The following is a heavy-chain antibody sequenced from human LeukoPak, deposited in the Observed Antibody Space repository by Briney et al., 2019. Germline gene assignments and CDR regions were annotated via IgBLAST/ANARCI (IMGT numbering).Heavy chain of an antibody. CDR1: GFSFSRYW. V-gene: IGHV3-7*01. CDR2: IKEDGSEK. D-gene: IGHD2-2*01. J-gene: IGHJ4*02. Sequence: PGGSLRLSCAASGFSFSRYWMSWVRQAPGKGLEWVANIKEDGSEKHYVDSVKGRFTIFRDSAKNSLFLQMNSLRVEDTAVYYCARDVGNPSSTSYYGDYWGQGTLVTVSS. CDR3: ARDVGNPSSTSYYGDY.